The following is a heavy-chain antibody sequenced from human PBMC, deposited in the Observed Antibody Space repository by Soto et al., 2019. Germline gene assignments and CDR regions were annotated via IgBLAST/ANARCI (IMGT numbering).Heavy chain of an antibody. CDR1: GFTFDDYA. CDR3: AKDMAGTIAGTFDI. CDR2: ISWNSGSI. Sequence: PGGSLRLSCAASGFTFDDYAMHWVRQAPGKGLEWVSGISWNSGSIGYADSVKGRFTISRDNAKNSLYLQMNSLRAEDTALYYCAKDMAGTIAGTFDIWGQGTMVTVSS. J-gene: IGHJ3*02. V-gene: IGHV3-9*01. D-gene: IGHD1-1*01.